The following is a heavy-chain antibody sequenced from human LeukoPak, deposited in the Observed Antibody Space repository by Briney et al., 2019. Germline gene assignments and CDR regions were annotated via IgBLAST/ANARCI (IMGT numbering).Heavy chain of an antibody. CDR3: ARDTCSGGSCHGDY. CDR1: TFTFSRYW. CDR2: ISSSSSYI. D-gene: IGHD2-15*01. Sequence: GGSLRLSCAASTFTFSRYWMHWVRQAPAKGLEWVSSISSSSSYIYYADSVKGRFTISRDNAKNSLYLQMNSLRAEDTAVYYCARDTCSGGSCHGDYWGQGTLVTVSS. J-gene: IGHJ4*02. V-gene: IGHV3-21*01.